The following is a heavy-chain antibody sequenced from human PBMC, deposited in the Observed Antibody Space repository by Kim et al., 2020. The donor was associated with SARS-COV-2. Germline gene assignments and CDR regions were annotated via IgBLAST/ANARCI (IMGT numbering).Heavy chain of an antibody. CDR3: ARGPEWELSHGAFDI. V-gene: IGHV4-59*01. J-gene: IGHJ3*02. CDR2: IYYSGST. D-gene: IGHD1-26*01. CDR1: GGSISSYY. Sequence: SETLSLTCTVSGGSISSYYWSWIRQPPGKGLEWIGYIYYSGSTNYNPSLKSRVTISVDTSKNQFSLKLSSVTAADTAVYYCARGPEWELSHGAFDIWGQGTMVTVSS.